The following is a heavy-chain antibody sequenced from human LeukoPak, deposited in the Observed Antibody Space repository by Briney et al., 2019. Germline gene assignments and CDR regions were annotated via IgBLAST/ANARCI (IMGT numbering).Heavy chain of an antibody. J-gene: IGHJ4*02. Sequence: PSETLSLTCAVYGGSFSGYYWSWIRQPPGKGLEWIGEINHSGSTNYNPSLKSRVTISVDTSENQFSLKLSSVTAADTAVYYCARDRIYYGSGSPQYYFDYWGQGTLVTVSS. D-gene: IGHD3-10*01. CDR3: ARDRIYYGSGSPQYYFDY. V-gene: IGHV4-34*01. CDR1: GGSFSGYY. CDR2: INHSGST.